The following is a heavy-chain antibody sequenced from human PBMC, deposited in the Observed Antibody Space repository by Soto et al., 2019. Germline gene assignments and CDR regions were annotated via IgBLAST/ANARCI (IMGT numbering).Heavy chain of an antibody. V-gene: IGHV3-48*03. CDR3: ARSVVPAAIGWYYYGMDV. CDR2: ISSSGINI. CDR1: GFTFSIYE. Sequence: GGSLRLSCAASGFTFSIYEMNWVRQAPGKGLEWVSYISSSGINIHYADSVKGRFTISRDNAKNLLYLQMNSLRAEDTAVYYCARSVVPAAIGWYYYGMDVWGQGTTVTVSS. J-gene: IGHJ6*02. D-gene: IGHD2-2*01.